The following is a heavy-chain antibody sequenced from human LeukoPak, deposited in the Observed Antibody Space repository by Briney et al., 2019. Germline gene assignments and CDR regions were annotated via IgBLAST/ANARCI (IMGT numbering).Heavy chain of an antibody. Sequence: GESLKISCKGSGYSFGNYWIGWVRQMPGKGLEWMGIIYPGDSETKYSPSFQGQVTISADKSFSTAYLQWSSLKASDTAMYYCARCSSGWYYFDYWGQGTLVTVSS. CDR2: IYPGDSET. CDR1: GYSFGNYW. J-gene: IGHJ4*02. V-gene: IGHV5-51*01. CDR3: ARCSSGWYYFDY. D-gene: IGHD6-19*01.